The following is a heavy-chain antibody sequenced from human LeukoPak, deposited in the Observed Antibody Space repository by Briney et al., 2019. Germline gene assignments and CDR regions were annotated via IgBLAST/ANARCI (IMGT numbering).Heavy chain of an antibody. CDR1: GGSISNYF. D-gene: IGHD3-3*01. CDR3: ARDKSWSGGNFDY. J-gene: IGHJ4*02. V-gene: IGHV4-59*01. CDR2: IFQSGST. Sequence: SETLSLTCTVSGGSISNYFWTCIRQPPGKGLEWIGYIFQSGSTNYNPSLKSRVTISVDTSKNQFSLKLISVTAADTALYYCARDKSWSGGNFDYWGLGTLVTVSS.